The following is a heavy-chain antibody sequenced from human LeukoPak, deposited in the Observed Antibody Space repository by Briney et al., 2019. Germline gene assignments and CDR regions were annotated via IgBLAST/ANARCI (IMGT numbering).Heavy chain of an antibody. J-gene: IGHJ5*02. Sequence: GGSLRLSCAASGFTFSSYAMSWVRQAPGKGLEWVSGISWNSGDIGYADSVKGRFTISRDNAKNSLYLQMNSLRAEDTALYYCARSHGGNYNWFDPWGQGTLVTVSS. CDR2: ISWNSGDI. V-gene: IGHV3-9*01. CDR3: ARSHGGNYNWFDP. CDR1: GFTFSSYA. D-gene: IGHD4-23*01.